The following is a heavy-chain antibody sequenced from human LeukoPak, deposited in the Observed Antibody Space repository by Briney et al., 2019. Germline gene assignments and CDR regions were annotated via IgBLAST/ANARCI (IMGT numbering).Heavy chain of an antibody. D-gene: IGHD3-16*02. CDR3: ARDIVLTYGMDV. CDR2: IYYTGTT. CDR1: GGSISSNY. Sequence: SETLSLTCSVSGGSISSNYGNWIRQTPGKGLEWIGYIYYTGTTNYNPSLRSRVTISLDTSKNQFSLKLSSVTAADTAVYFCARDIVLTYGMDVWGRGTTVTVSS. J-gene: IGHJ6*02. V-gene: IGHV4-59*01.